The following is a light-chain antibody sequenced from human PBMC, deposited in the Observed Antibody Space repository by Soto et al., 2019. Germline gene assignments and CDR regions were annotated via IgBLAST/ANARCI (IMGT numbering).Light chain of an antibody. CDR1: QSLGSD. Sequence: IVMTQSPVTLSLSPGDTSTLSCSASQSLGSDLAWYQQKPGQAPRLLIFGASARPTGIPARISGSGSGTDFTLTISRLEPEDLAVYYCQRYGSSPLTFGGGTKVDIK. CDR3: QRYGSSPLT. CDR2: GAS. V-gene: IGKV3-20*01. J-gene: IGKJ4*01.